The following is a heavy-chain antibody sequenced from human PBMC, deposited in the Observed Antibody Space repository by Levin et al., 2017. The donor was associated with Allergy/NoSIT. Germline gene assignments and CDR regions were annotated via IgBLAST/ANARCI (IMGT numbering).Heavy chain of an antibody. D-gene: IGHD3-10*01. CDR1: GYTFTSYG. CDR2: ISAYNGNT. V-gene: IGHV1-18*01. J-gene: IGHJ6*02. Sequence: PGESLKISCQASGYTFTSYGISWVRQAPGQGLEWMGWISAYNGNTNYAQKLQGRVTMTTDTSTSTAYMELRSLRSDDTAVYYCARVGPMVRGINYYGMDVWGQGTTVTVSS. CDR3: ARVGPMVRGINYYGMDV.